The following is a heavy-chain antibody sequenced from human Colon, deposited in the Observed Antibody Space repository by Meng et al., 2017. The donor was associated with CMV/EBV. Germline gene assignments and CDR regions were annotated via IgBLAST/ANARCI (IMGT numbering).Heavy chain of an antibody. J-gene: IGHJ5*02. Sequence: SETLSLTCSVSGSSTSYYWHWIRQPPGKGLEWIGEINHSGSTNYNPSLKSRVTISVDTSKNQFSLKLSSVTAADTAVYYCARAGRGWFDPWGQGTLVTVSS. CDR3: ARAGRGWFDP. V-gene: IGHV4-34*01. CDR2: INHSGST. D-gene: IGHD1-26*01. CDR1: GSSTSYY.